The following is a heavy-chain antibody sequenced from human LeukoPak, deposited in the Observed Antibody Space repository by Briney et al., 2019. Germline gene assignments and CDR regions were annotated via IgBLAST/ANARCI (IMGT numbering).Heavy chain of an antibody. D-gene: IGHD6-6*01. CDR1: GGSFSGYY. CDR2: TNHSGST. Sequence: SETLSLTCAVYGGSFSGYYWSWIRQPPGKGLEWIGETNHSGSTNYNPSLKSRVTISVDTSKNQFSLKLSSVTAADTAVYYCARGTSIATDYWGQGTLVTVSS. J-gene: IGHJ4*02. V-gene: IGHV4-34*01. CDR3: ARGTSIATDY.